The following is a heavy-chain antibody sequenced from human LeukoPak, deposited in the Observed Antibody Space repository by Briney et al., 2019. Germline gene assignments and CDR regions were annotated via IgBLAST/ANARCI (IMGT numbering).Heavy chain of an antibody. CDR3: ARGIAVAGTLGY. Sequence: PSETLSLTCAVSGGSISSSSWWNWVRQPPGKGLEWIGSIYYSGSTYYNPSLKSRVTISVDTSKNQFSLKLSSVTAADTAVYYCARGIAVAGTLGYWGQGTLVTVSS. J-gene: IGHJ4*02. CDR2: IYYSGST. V-gene: IGHV4-39*01. CDR1: GGSISSSSW. D-gene: IGHD6-19*01.